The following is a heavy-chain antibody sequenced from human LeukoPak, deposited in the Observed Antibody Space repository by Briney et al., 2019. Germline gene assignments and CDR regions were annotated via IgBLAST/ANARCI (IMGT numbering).Heavy chain of an antibody. CDR3: ARAIAVAGTGAFDY. V-gene: IGHV4-61*02. CDR2: IYTSGST. Sequence: SQTLSLTCTVSGGFISSGSYYWSWIRQPAGKGLEWIGRIYTSGSTNYNPSLKSRVTISVDTSKNQFSLKLSSVTAADTAVYYCARAIAVAGTGAFDYWGQGTLVTVSS. CDR1: GGFISSGSYY. D-gene: IGHD6-19*01. J-gene: IGHJ4*02.